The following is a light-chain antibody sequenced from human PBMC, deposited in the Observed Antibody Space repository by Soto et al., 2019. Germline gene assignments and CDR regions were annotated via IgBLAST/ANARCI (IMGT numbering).Light chain of an antibody. V-gene: IGLV1-44*01. CDR1: SSNIGINT. Sequence: QLVLTQPPAASGTPEQRVTISCSGSSSNIGINTVNWYQQLPGTAPKLLIYSSNQRPSGVPDRFSGYKSGTSASLAISGLQSEDEADYYCAAWDGSLNGAVFGTGTKLTVL. J-gene: IGLJ1*01. CDR3: AAWDGSLNGAV. CDR2: SSN.